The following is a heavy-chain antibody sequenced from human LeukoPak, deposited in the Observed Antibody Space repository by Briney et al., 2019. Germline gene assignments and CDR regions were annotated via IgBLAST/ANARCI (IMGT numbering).Heavy chain of an antibody. J-gene: IGHJ2*01. CDR2: ISAGGGST. CDR1: GFSFSTYG. CDR3: AKDWGISLAIWYFDL. Sequence: GGSLRLSCEGSGFSFSTYGMSWVRQAPGKGPECVSTISAGGGSTKYADSVRGRFTIFRDNSRNTLYLQMNNLSAEDTAIYYCAKDWGISLAIWYFDLWGRGTRVTVSS. D-gene: IGHD3-16*01. V-gene: IGHV3-23*01.